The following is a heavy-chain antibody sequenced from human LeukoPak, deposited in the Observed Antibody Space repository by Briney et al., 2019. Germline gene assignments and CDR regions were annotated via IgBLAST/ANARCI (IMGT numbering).Heavy chain of an antibody. V-gene: IGHV4-4*07. D-gene: IGHD3-9*01. CDR1: GDSISYYY. Sequence: SETLSLTCTVSGDSISYYYWSWIRQPAGKGLEWIGRISTSGTTNYNPSLKSRVTMSVDTSKNQFSLKLSSVTAADTAVYYCASPGYDILTGYYSDAFDIWGQGTMVTVSS. CDR3: ASPGYDILTGYYSDAFDI. CDR2: ISTSGTT. J-gene: IGHJ3*02.